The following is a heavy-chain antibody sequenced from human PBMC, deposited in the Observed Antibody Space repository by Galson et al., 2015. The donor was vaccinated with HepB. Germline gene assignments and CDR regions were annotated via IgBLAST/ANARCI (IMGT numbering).Heavy chain of an antibody. V-gene: IGHV1-69*13. J-gene: IGHJ4*02. CDR1: GGSFSRYA. D-gene: IGHD3-22*01. CDR3: ARVDGEDDYDTSGFSY. CDR2: IIPMYGVA. Sequence: SVKVSCKASGGSFSRYAMSWFRQAPGEGLEWMGGIIPMYGVAQYGQKLQGRVTIDADESTSTLYMELSSLRSEGTAVYYCARVDGEDDYDTSGFSYWGRGTLVTVSS.